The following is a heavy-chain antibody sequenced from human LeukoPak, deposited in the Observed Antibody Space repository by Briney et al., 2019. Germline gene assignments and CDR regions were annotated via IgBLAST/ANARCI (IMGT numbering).Heavy chain of an antibody. V-gene: IGHV4-34*01. CDR2: INHSGST. CDR3: ARGKWLDPF. D-gene: IGHD6-19*01. CDR1: GGSFSGYY. Sequence: SSETLSLTCAVYGGSFSGYYWSWIRQPPGKGLEWIGEINHSGSTSYNPSLKSRVTISVDTSKNQFSLKLSSVTAADTAAYYCARGKWLDPFWGQGTLVTVSS. J-gene: IGHJ4*02.